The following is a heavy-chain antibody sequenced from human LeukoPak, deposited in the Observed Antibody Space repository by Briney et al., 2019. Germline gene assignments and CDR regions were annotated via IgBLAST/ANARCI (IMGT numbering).Heavy chain of an antibody. D-gene: IGHD2-15*01. CDR3: AKDWGYCSGGSCHGIDY. V-gene: IGHV3-30*18. J-gene: IGHJ4*02. Sequence: GGSLRLSCAASGFTFSSYGMHWVRQAPGKGLGWVAVISYDGSNKYYADSVKGRFTISRDNSKNTLYLQMNSLRAEDTAVYYCAKDWGYCSGGSCHGIDYWGRGTLVTVSS. CDR2: ISYDGSNK. CDR1: GFTFSSYG.